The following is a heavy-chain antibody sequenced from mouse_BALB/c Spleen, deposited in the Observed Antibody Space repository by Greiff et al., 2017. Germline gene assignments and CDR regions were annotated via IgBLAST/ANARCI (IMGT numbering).Heavy chain of an antibody. CDR2: ISSGGSYT. CDR3: ARQITTALFDY. CDR1: GFTFSSYG. Sequence: EVKLVESGGDLVKPGGSLKLSCAASGFTFSSYGMSWVRQTPDKRLEWVATISSGGSYTYYPDSVKGRFTISRDNAKNTLYLQMSSLKSEDTAMYYCARQITTALFDYWGQGTTLTVSS. J-gene: IGHJ2*01. V-gene: IGHV5-6*01. D-gene: IGHD1-2*01.